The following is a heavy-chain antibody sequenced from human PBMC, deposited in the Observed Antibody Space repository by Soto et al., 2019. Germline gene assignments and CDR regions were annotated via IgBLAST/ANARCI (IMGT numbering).Heavy chain of an antibody. J-gene: IGHJ4*02. CDR1: GASISSGGYY. CDR3: AQVDYRGVETH. Sequence: QVQLQESGPGLVKPSQTLSLTCTVSGASISSGGYYWSWIRQHPGKGLEWIGFITYTGSTYYNPSLKTRLTISVDTSKNQFSLKLSSVTAADTAVYYCAQVDYRGVETHWGQGTLVAVSS. CDR2: ITYTGST. V-gene: IGHV4-31*03. D-gene: IGHD3-10*01.